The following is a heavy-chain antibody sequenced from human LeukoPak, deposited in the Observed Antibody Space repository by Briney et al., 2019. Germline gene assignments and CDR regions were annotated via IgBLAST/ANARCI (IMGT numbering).Heavy chain of an antibody. D-gene: IGHD3-3*01. J-gene: IGHJ4*02. Sequence: SETLSLTCTVSGGSISSSSYYWSWIRQPPGKGLEWIGEINHSGSTNYNPSLKSRVTISVDTSKNQFSLKLSSVTAADTAVYYCARAQYEVDYWGQGTLVTASS. CDR1: GGSISSSSYY. V-gene: IGHV4-39*07. CDR3: ARAQYEVDY. CDR2: INHSGST.